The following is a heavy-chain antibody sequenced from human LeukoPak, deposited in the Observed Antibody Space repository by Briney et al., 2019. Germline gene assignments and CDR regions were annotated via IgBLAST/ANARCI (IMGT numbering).Heavy chain of an antibody. V-gene: IGHV5-51*01. CDR2: IYPGDSDT. CDR3: AGPAAGIPGHDAFDI. J-gene: IGHJ3*02. Sequence: GESLKISCKGSGYSFTSYWIGGVRQMPGKGLEWMGIIYPGDSDTRYSPSFQGQVTISADKSIRTAYLQWSSLKASDTAMYYCAGPAAGIPGHDAFDIWGQGTMVTVSS. D-gene: IGHD6-13*01. CDR1: GYSFTSYW.